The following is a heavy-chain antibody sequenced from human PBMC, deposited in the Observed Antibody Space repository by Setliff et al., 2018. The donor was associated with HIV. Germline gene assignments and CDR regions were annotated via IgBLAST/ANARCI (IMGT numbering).Heavy chain of an antibody. CDR1: GFTFSSYS. D-gene: IGHD3-3*01. Sequence: GGSLRLSCAASGFTFSSYSMNWVRQAPGKGLEWVSYISSSSSTIYYADSVKGRFTISRDNAKNSLYLQMNSLRAEVTAVYYCASFRISPPDYWGQGTLVTVSS. CDR2: ISSSSSTI. CDR3: ASFRISPPDY. V-gene: IGHV3-48*01. J-gene: IGHJ4*02.